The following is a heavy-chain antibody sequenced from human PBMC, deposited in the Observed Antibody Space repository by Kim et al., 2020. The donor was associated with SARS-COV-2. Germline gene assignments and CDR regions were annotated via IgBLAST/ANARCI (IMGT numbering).Heavy chain of an antibody. J-gene: IGHJ6*03. D-gene: IGHD4-17*01. CDR2: IYSGGST. CDR3: ARGGRTTVVTLEKDYYYMDV. V-gene: IGHV3-66*01. Sequence: GGSLRLSCAASGFTVSSNYMSWVRQAPGKGLEWVSVIYSGGSTYYADSVKGRFTISRDNSKNTLYLQMNSLRAEDTAVYYCARGGRTTVVTLEKDYYYMDVWGKGTTVTVSS. CDR1: GFTVSSNY.